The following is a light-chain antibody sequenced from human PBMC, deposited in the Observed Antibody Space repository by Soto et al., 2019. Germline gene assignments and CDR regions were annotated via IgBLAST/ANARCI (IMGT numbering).Light chain of an antibody. Sequence: QSALTQPASVSGSRGQSITISCTGTSSDVGAYNYVSWYQQHPGKAPKLMIYEVSNRPSGVSNRFSGSKSGNTASLTISGLQAEDEADYYCSSYTRSSLYVFGTGTNLTVL. CDR2: EVS. CDR1: SSDVGAYNY. J-gene: IGLJ1*01. V-gene: IGLV2-14*01. CDR3: SSYTRSSLYV.